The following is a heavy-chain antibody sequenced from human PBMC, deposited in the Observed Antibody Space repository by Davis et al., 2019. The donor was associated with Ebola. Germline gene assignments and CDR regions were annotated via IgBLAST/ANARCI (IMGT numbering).Heavy chain of an antibody. CDR1: GYSFTSYW. CDR3: ARPYTAMDAFDI. J-gene: IGHJ3*02. D-gene: IGHD5-18*01. Sequence: KVSCKGSGYSFTSYWISWVRQMPGKGLEWMGRIDPSDSYTNYSPSFQGHVTISADKSISTAYLQWSSLKASDTAMYYCARPYTAMDAFDIWGQGTMVTVSS. CDR2: IDPSDSYT. V-gene: IGHV5-10-1*01.